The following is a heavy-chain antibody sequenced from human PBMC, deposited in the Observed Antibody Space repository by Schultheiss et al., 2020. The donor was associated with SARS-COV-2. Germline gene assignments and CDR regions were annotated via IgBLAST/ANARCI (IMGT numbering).Heavy chain of an antibody. CDR1: GFTVSSNY. CDR2: IYSGGST. Sequence: GGSLRLSCAASGFTVSSNYISWVRQAPGKGLEWVSVIYSGGSTYYADSVKGRFTISRDNSKNTLYLQMNSLRAGDTAVYYCARHYDFWSGLDYWGQGTLVTVLL. CDR3: ARHYDFWSGLDY. V-gene: IGHV3-66*04. J-gene: IGHJ4*02. D-gene: IGHD3-3*01.